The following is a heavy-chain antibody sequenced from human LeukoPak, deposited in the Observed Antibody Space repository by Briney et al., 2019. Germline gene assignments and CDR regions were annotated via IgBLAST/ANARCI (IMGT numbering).Heavy chain of an antibody. CDR1: GLTVSSRY. CDR2: IDSGGHT. J-gene: IGHJ4*02. V-gene: IGHV3-66*01. CDR3: ARDLVGSSGWWDFDS. Sequence: GGSLRLSCAASGLTVSSRYMSWVRQAPEKGLEWVSAIDSGGHTYYADSVKGRFTISRDNSKNKLHLQINSLRAEDTAVYYCARDLVGSSGWWDFDSWGQGTLVTVSS. D-gene: IGHD6-19*01.